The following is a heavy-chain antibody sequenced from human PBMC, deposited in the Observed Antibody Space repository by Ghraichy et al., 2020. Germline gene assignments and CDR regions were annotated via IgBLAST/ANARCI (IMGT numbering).Heavy chain of an antibody. CDR2: FDPEDGET. Sequence: ASVKVSCKVSGYTLTELSMHWVRQAPGKGLEWMGGFDPEDGETIYAQKFQGRVTMTEDTSTDTAYMELSSLRSEDTAVYYCAMTLVVVAATRKNYFDYWGQGTLVTVSS. CDR3: AMTLVVVAATRKNYFDY. D-gene: IGHD2-15*01. CDR1: GYTLTELS. V-gene: IGHV1-24*01. J-gene: IGHJ4*02.